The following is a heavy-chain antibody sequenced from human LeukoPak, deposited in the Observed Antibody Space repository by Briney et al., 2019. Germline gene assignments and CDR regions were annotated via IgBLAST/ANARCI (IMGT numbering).Heavy chain of an antibody. CDR1: GGSISSSNW. Sequence: PSETLSLTCAVSGGSISSSNWWSWVRQPPGKGLEWIGEIYHSGSTNYNPSLKSRVTISVDKSKNQFSLKLSSVTAADTAVYYCATTSSTVVSYFDYWGQGTLVTVSS. CDR2: IYHSGST. CDR3: ATTSSTVVSYFDY. D-gene: IGHD4-23*01. J-gene: IGHJ4*02. V-gene: IGHV4-4*02.